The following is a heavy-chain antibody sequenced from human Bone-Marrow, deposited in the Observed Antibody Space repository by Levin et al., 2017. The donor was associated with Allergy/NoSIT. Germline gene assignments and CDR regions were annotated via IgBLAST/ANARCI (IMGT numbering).Heavy chain of an antibody. CDR2: INPNSGGT. CDR3: ARDPVVGATTDWFDP. J-gene: IGHJ5*02. Sequence: ASVKVSCKASGYTFTGYYMHWVRQAPGQGLEWMGWINPNSGGTNYAQKFQGRVTMTRDTSISTAYMELSRLRSDDTAVYYCARDPVVGATTDWFDPWGQGTLVTVSS. CDR1: GYTFTGYY. V-gene: IGHV1-2*02. D-gene: IGHD1-26*01.